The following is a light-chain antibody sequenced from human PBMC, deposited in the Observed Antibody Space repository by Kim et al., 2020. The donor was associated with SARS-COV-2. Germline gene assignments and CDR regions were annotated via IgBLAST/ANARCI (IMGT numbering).Light chain of an antibody. Sequence: DIVMTQSPDSLPVSLGERATINCKSSQSVLYSSNNKNYLAWYQQKPGQPPKLLIYWASSRQSGVPDRFSGSGSGTDFTLTISSLQAADVAVYYCQQYYSSPFTFGQGTKLEI. CDR3: QQYYSSPFT. CDR2: WAS. V-gene: IGKV4-1*01. CDR1: QSVLYSSNNKNY. J-gene: IGKJ2*01.